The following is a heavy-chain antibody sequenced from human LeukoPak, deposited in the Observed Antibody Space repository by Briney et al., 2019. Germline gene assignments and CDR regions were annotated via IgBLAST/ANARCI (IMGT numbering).Heavy chain of an antibody. CDR1: GGSISSYY. CDR3: ARANDYSKGNWFDP. Sequence: PSETLSLTCTVSGGSISSYYWNWIRQPPGKGLEWIGYIYYSGSTNYNPSLKSRVTISVDTSKSEFSLKLSSVTAADTAVYYCARANDYSKGNWFDPWGQGTLVTVSS. V-gene: IGHV4-59*01. D-gene: IGHD4-11*01. CDR2: IYYSGST. J-gene: IGHJ5*02.